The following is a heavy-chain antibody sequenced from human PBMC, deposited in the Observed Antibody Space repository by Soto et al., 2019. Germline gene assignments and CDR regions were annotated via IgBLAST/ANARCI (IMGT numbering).Heavy chain of an antibody. J-gene: IGHJ4*02. CDR1: GFTFSSYS. D-gene: IGHD1-1*01. CDR2: ISSGAFTI. CDR3: ARDTTRLEH. V-gene: IGHV3-48*04. Sequence: GGSLRLSCAASGFTFSSYSMNWVRQAPGKGLEWVSYISSGAFTISYAAAVKGRFTISRDDGHNSLFLQMDSLRAEDKALYYCARDTTRLEHWGQGTLVTVS.